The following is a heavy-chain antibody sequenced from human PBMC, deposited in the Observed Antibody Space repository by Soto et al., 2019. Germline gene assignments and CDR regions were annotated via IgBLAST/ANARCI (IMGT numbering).Heavy chain of an antibody. CDR3: ARDLDGSGNYYTDY. CDR1: GYPFSSIG. V-gene: IGHV1-18*01. D-gene: IGHD3-10*01. CDR2: ISPYNRNT. J-gene: IGHJ4*02. Sequence: QVQLVQSGAEVKKPGASVKVSCKASGYPFSSIGISWVRQAAGQGLEWMGWISPYNRNTYYAQRLQGRVTMTTDTSTSTAYMELRSLRFDDTAVYFCARDLDGSGNYYTDYWGQGTLVTVSS.